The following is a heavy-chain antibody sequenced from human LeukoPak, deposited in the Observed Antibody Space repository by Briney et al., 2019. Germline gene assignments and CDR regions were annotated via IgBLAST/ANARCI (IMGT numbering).Heavy chain of an antibody. Sequence: GGSLRLSCAASGFTFSSYWMHWVRQAPGKVLVWVSVIYSGGSTYYADSVKGRFTISRDNSKNTLYLQMNSLRAEDTAVYYCAREDGINWFDPWGQGTLVTVSS. J-gene: IGHJ5*02. V-gene: IGHV3-53*01. D-gene: IGHD1-26*01. CDR1: GFTFSSYW. CDR2: IYSGGST. CDR3: AREDGINWFDP.